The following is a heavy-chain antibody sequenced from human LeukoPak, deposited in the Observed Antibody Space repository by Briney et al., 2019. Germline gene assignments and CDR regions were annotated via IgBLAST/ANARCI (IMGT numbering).Heavy chain of an antibody. Sequence: GGSLRLSCAASGFPFSGDWMTWVRQAPGKGLEWVASINHNGNVNYYVDSVKGRFTISRDNAKNSLYLQMSNLRAEDTAVYFCARGGGLDVWGQGATVTVSS. V-gene: IGHV3-7*03. CDR1: GFPFSGDW. CDR3: ARGGGLDV. J-gene: IGHJ6*02. CDR2: INHNGNVN. D-gene: IGHD3-16*01.